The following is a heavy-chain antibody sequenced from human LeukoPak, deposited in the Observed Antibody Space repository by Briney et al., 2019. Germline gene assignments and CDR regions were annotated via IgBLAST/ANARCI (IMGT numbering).Heavy chain of an antibody. V-gene: IGHV1-2*02. Sequence: ASVKVSCRASGYTFSGYYIFWVRRAPGQGLEWMGWINPNSGGTNYAQEFQGRLTMTRDTSITTAYMELSTLRSDDTAVYYCALIGDHAWFDPWGQGTLVTVSS. J-gene: IGHJ5*02. CDR1: GYTFSGYY. D-gene: IGHD3-10*01. CDR3: ALIGDHAWFDP. CDR2: INPNSGGT.